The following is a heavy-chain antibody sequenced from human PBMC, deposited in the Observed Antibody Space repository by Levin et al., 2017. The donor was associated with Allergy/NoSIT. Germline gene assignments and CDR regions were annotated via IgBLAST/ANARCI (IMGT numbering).Heavy chain of an antibody. CDR1: GGSISSGNFY. V-gene: IGHV4-61*02. J-gene: IGHJ4*02. Sequence: SETLSLTCSVSGGSISSGNFYWSWIRQPAGKGLEWIGRIYVNGNTNYDPFLRSRVTISLDTSKNQFSLNLNSVTAADTAVYYCARFIEGGVAGIYWGQGTLVTVSS. D-gene: IGHD6-19*01. CDR3: ARFIEGGVAGIY. CDR2: IYVNGNT.